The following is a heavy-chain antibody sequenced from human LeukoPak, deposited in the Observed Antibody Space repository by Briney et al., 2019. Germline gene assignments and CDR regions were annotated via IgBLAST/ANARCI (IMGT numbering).Heavy chain of an antibody. D-gene: IGHD4-17*01. CDR1: GFTFSSYT. J-gene: IGHJ6*02. V-gene: IGHV3-48*01. CDR2: ISDSSSII. Sequence: GGSLRLSCAAFGFTFSSYTMNWVRQAPGKGLEWVSCISDSSSIINYADSVKGRFTISRDNSKNTLYLQMNSLRAEDTAVYYCARDEDYGDYDRGYYYYGMDVWGQGTTVTVSS. CDR3: ARDEDYGDYDRGYYYYGMDV.